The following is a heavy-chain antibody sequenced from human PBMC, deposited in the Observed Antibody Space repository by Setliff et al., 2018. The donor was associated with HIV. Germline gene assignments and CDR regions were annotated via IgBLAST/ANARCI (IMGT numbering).Heavy chain of an antibody. J-gene: IGHJ6*03. Sequence: PGGSLRLSCVASGFPFDEFAMHWVRQAPGKGLEWVSGISWNSATMFYADSVKGRFTISRDNARSSLYLQMNSLRPEDTALYYCAKEGRGGRLVYYYYYMDVWGEGTTVTVSS. CDR2: ISWNSATM. CDR1: GFPFDEFA. V-gene: IGHV3-9*01. CDR3: AKEGRGGRLVYYYYYMDV. D-gene: IGHD3-16*01.